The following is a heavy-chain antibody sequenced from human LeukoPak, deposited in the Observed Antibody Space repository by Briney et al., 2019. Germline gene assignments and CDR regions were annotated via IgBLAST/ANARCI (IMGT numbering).Heavy chain of an antibody. V-gene: IGHV3-23*01. D-gene: IGHD2-15*01. CDR3: AKVFEDIVVVVAAIFDY. CDR2: ISGSGGST. Sequence: GGSLRLSCSASGFTFSSYAMSWVRQAPGKGLEWVSAISGSGGSTYYADSVKGRFTISRDNSKNTLYLQMNSLRAEDTAVYYCAKVFEDIVVVVAAIFDYWAREPWSPSPQ. CDR1: GFTFSSYA. J-gene: IGHJ4*02.